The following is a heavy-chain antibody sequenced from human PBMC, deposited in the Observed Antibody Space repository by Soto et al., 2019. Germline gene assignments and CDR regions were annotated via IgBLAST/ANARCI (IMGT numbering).Heavy chain of an antibody. D-gene: IGHD3-10*01. CDR3: ARDRGFVVRAPPVDY. J-gene: IGHJ4*02. V-gene: IGHV1-18*01. CDR2: ISAYNGNT. Sequence: QVQLVQSGAEVKKPGASVKVSCKASGYTFTSYGISWVRHAPGQGLEWMGWISAYNGNTNYAQKLQGRVTMTTDTSTSTAYMELRSLGSDDTAVYYCARDRGFVVRAPPVDYWGQGTLVTVSA. CDR1: GYTFTSYG.